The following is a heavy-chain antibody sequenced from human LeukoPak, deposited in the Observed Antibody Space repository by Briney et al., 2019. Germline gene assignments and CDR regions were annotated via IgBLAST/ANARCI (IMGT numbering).Heavy chain of an antibody. D-gene: IGHD2-15*01. CDR1: GFTFSSYA. J-gene: IGHJ4*02. V-gene: IGHV3-23*01. CDR2: ISGSGGST. Sequence: GGSLRLSCAASGFTFSSYAMSWVRQAPGKGLEWVSAISGSGGSTYYADSVKGRFTISRDNSKNTLYLQMNSLRAEDTAVYYCAKGLSPGYCSGGSCYSSFMVYWGQGTLVTVSS. CDR3: AKGLSPGYCSGGSCYSSFMVY.